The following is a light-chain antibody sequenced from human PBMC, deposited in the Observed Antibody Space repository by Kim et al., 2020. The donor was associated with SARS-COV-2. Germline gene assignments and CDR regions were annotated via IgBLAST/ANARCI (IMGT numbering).Light chain of an antibody. J-gene: IGLJ2*01. CDR3: QVWDSSSDHVV. V-gene: IGLV3-21*04. Sequence: ELTQPPSVSVAPGKTARITCGGNNIGSKSVHWYQQKPGQAPVLVIYYDSDRPSGIPERFSGSNSGNTATLTISRVEAGDEADYYCQVWDSSSDHVVFGGGTQLTVL. CDR2: YDS. CDR1: NIGSKS.